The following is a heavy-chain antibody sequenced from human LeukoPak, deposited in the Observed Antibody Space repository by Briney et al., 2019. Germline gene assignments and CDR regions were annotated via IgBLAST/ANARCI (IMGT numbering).Heavy chain of an antibody. V-gene: IGHV3-7*01. D-gene: IGHD3-10*01. Sequence: PGGSLRLSCAASRFTFSTYWMSWVRQAPGKGLEWVASINEDGSEKYYVGSVKGRFTISRDNANNSVYLQMNSLRAEDTAVYYCARIGRGGSTYLYGSGVDDCGQGSLVTLSS. CDR3: ARIGRGGSTYLYGSGVDD. CDR2: INEDGSEK. CDR1: RFTFSTYW. J-gene: IGHJ4*02.